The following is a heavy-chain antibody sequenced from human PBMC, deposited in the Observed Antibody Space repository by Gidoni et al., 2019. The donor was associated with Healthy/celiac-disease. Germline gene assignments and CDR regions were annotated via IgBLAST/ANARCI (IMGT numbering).Heavy chain of an antibody. CDR2: IRWNSGSI. CDR3: AKDMRVDDAFDI. J-gene: IGHJ3*02. Sequence: EVQLVESGGGLVQPGGSLRLSCSASGFTFEDYAMHWVRQAPGKGLELVTGIRWNSGSISYGESGKGRFTISRDNAKNSLYLEMNSLRAEDTALYDCAKDMRVDDAFDIWGQGTMVTVSS. CDR1: GFTFEDYA. D-gene: IGHD3-10*01. V-gene: IGHV3-9*01.